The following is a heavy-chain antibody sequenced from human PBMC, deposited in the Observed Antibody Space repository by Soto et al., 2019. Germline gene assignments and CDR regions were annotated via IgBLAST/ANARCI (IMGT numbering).Heavy chain of an antibody. CDR2: IFGDGDK. V-gene: IGHV2-5*02. J-gene: IGHJ4*02. D-gene: IGHD1-20*01. CDR1: GCSLASRGLG. CDR3: AHDASCITGAAGGC. Sequence: QITLKESGPTLVTPTQTLSLTCTFSGCSLASRGLGVAWIRQPPVKALEWLALIFGDGDKGYSPSLTSRLTITKDTAKDQVVLTMINMQPAATATYFCAHDASCITGAAGGCWRQGTQVPVSS.